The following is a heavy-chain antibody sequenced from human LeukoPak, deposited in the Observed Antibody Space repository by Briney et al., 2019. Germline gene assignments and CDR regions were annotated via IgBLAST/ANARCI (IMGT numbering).Heavy chain of an antibody. V-gene: IGHV1-18*01. CDR2: IRADNGDT. D-gene: IGHD4-11*01. CDR1: GYTFTSHG. CDR3: ARVWPTIITDY. Sequence: GASVKVSCKTSGYTFTSHGISWVRQAPGQGLEWMGWIRADNGDTKYAQKFQDRLTVTTDTSTGAAYMELRSLSADDTAVYYCARVWPTIITDYWDQGPLVTVSS. J-gene: IGHJ4*02.